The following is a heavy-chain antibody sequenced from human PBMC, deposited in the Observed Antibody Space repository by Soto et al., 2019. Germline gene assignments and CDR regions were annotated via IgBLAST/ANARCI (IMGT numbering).Heavy chain of an antibody. CDR3: AMGRGVVPPSQINWFDS. Sequence: QVQLVQSGAEVKKPGSSVKVSCKASGGTFSNYAISWVRQAPGQGLEWMGGIIPIFGTANYAQKFQGRVTITADESTSTAYMELSSLRSEDTAVYYCAMGRGVVPPSQINWFDSWGQGTLVTVSS. CDR1: GGTFSNYA. V-gene: IGHV1-69*01. J-gene: IGHJ5*01. CDR2: IIPIFGTA. D-gene: IGHD3-3*01.